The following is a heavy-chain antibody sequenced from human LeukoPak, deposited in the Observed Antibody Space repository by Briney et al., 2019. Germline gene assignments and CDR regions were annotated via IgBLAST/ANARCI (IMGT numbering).Heavy chain of an antibody. J-gene: IGHJ3*02. Sequence: PGGSLRLSCTASGFKFDDYDMSWVRQVPGKGLEWVSGITWNGDKTGYADSVRGRFAISRDNTKKSLYLQMSSLRAEDTALYYCARDVRSTSQYDVFDIWGQGTMVTVSS. CDR1: GFKFDDYD. CDR2: ITWNGDKT. D-gene: IGHD2-2*01. CDR3: ARDVRSTSQYDVFDI. V-gene: IGHV3-20*04.